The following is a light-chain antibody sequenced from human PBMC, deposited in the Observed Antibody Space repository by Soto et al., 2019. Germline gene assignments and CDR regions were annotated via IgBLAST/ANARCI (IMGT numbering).Light chain of an antibody. J-gene: IGKJ1*01. Sequence: PSPLSVARAERCTLCCRASQSVSTNLAWYQQRPGQAPTLIISGAYTRATGIPDRFSGSGSGTEFTLTISSLQTDDFATYYSLQYNSYWPFAQGTKM. CDR3: LQYNSYWP. CDR1: QSVSTN. CDR2: GAY. V-gene: IGKV3-15*01.